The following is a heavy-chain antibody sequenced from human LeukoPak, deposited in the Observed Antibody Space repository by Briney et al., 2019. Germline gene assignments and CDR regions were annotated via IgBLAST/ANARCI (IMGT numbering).Heavy chain of an antibody. D-gene: IGHD2-15*01. CDR1: GGSFSGYF. CDR2: INHSGST. Sequence: SETLSLTCAVYGGSFSGYFWSWIRQPPGKGLEWIGEINHSGSTNYNPSLKSRVTISVDTFKNQFSLKLTSVTAADTAVYYCASPFCSGGSCYSGYWGQGTLVTVSS. CDR3: ASPFCSGGSCYSGY. J-gene: IGHJ4*02. V-gene: IGHV4-34*01.